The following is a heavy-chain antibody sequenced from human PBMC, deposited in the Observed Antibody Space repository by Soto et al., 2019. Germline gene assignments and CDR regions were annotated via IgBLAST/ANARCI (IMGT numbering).Heavy chain of an antibody. CDR2: VYYSGNT. CDR1: GGSIISSSNN. CDR3: ARHQTSIRYDFDY. J-gene: IGHJ4*02. V-gene: IGHV4-39*01. Sequence: QLQLQESGPGLVKPSETLSLTCIVSGGSIISSSNNWGWIRQPPGKGLEWIGNVYYSGNTYYNPSLKSRVTIFVDTSKNQFSLKLNSVTAADTAVSYCARHQTSIRYDFDYWGQGTLVTVSS. D-gene: IGHD4-17*01.